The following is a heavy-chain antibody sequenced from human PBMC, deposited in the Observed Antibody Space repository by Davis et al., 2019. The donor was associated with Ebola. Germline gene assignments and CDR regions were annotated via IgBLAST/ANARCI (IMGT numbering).Heavy chain of an antibody. Sequence: ASVKVSCKASGYTFTSYGISWVRQAPGQGLEWMGWISAYNGNTNYAQKLQGRVTMTTDTSTSTADRELRSLRSDDTAVYYCARDPRELGGGVDYWGQGTLVTVSS. CDR2: ISAYNGNT. CDR3: ARDPRELGGGVDY. CDR1: GYTFTSYG. D-gene: IGHD1-26*01. J-gene: IGHJ4*02. V-gene: IGHV1-18*01.